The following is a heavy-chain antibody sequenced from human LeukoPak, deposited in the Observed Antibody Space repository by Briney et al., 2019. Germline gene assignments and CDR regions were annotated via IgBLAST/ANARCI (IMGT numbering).Heavy chain of an antibody. Sequence: PSETLSLTCTVSVCSISSYYWSWIRQPPGKGLEWIGYIYYSGSTNYNPPLKSRVTISVDTSKNQFSLKLSSVTAADTAVYYCARGYSNYYYGMDVWGQGTTVTVSS. J-gene: IGHJ6*02. CDR1: VCSISSYY. V-gene: IGHV4-59*01. CDR3: ARGYSNYYYGMDV. D-gene: IGHD4-11*01. CDR2: IYYSGST.